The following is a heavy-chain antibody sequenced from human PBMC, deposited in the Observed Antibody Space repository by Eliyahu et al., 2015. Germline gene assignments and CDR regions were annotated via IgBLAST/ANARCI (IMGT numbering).Heavy chain of an antibody. V-gene: IGHV4-4*07. CDR3: ARDPMIRGFFDY. D-gene: IGHD3-10*01. CDR1: GGSISNYY. J-gene: IGHJ4*02. Sequence: QVQLQESGPGLVKASETLSLTCNVSGGSISNYYWNWIRQPAGKEPEWIGRMYVSGAAFYNPSLKSRVTMSMDTSNNHFSLKLTSVTAADTAVYFCARDPMIRGFFDYWGQGTLVTVSS. CDR2: MYVSGAA.